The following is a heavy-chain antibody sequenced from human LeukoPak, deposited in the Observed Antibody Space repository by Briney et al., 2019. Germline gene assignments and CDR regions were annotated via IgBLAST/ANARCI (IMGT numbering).Heavy chain of an antibody. Sequence: SETLSLTCTVSGGSISSYHWSWIRQVPGKGLQWIGSIYTNGSTNYNPSLKSRVTISIDSSKNQFSLKLTSVAAADTAVYYCARTVWTYDSARPLWFDPWGQGTLVTVSS. CDR3: ARTVWTYDSARPLWFDP. J-gene: IGHJ5*02. CDR1: GGSISSYH. D-gene: IGHD1-1*01. V-gene: IGHV4-4*09. CDR2: IYTNGST.